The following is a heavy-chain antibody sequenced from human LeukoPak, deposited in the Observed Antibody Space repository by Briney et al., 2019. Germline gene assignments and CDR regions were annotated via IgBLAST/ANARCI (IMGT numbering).Heavy chain of an antibody. J-gene: IGHJ4*02. CDR3: ARRLDIVLMVYAVDY. V-gene: IGHV1-18*01. D-gene: IGHD2-8*01. CDR1: GYTFTSYG. Sequence: ASVKVSCKASGYTFTSYGISWVRQAPGQGLEWMGWISAYNGNTNYAQKLQGRVTMTTDTSTSTAYMELRSLRSDDTAVYYCARRLDIVLMVYAVDYWGQGTLVTVS. CDR2: ISAYNGNT.